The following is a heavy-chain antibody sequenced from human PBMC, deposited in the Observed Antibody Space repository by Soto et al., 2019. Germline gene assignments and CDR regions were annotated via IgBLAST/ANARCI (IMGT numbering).Heavy chain of an antibody. D-gene: IGHD3-3*01. J-gene: IGHJ4*02. Sequence: QLQLQESGPGLVKPSETLSLICTVSGGSISSSRYRWGWVRQPPGKGLEWIGTIYYSGSTHYNPSLKSRVTISVDTSKRQFSLRLNSVTAADTAVYYCATVDGLGVVTPFMDYWGQGTLVTVSS. CDR3: ATVDGLGVVTPFMDY. V-gene: IGHV4-39*01. CDR2: IYYSGST. CDR1: GGSISSSRYR.